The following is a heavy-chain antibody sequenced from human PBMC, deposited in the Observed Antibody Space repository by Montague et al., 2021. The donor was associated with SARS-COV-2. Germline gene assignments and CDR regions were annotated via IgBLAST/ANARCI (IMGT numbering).Heavy chain of an antibody. CDR2: INYGGST. CDR3: ARGAPGY. V-gene: IGHV4-34*01. D-gene: IGHD1-1*01. CDR1: GGSFSDYH. Sequence: SETLSLTCAVCGGSFSDYHWTWIRQSPGEGLEWIGQINYGGSTKYNPSLKSRVTILIDTSKNQFSLKLTSVTAADTAVYYCARGAPGYWGQGTLVTVSS. J-gene: IGHJ4*02.